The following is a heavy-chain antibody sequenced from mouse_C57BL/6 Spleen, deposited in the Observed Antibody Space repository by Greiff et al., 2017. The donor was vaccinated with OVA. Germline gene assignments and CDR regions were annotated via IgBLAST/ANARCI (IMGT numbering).Heavy chain of an antibody. V-gene: IGHV10-1*01. Sequence: EVKLMESGGGLVQPKGSLKLSCAASGFSFNTYAMNWVRQAPGKGLEWVARIRSKSNNYATYYADSVKDRFTISRDDSESMLYLQMNNLKTEDTAMYYCVRQGPWYFDVWGTGTTVTVSS. CDR3: VRQGPWYFDV. J-gene: IGHJ1*03. CDR1: GFSFNTYA. CDR2: IRSKSNNYAT.